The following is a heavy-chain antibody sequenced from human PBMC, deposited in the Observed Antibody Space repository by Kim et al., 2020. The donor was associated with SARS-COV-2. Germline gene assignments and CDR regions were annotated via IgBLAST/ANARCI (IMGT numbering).Heavy chain of an antibody. Sequence: YADSVKGRFTTSRDNSKITLYLQMNSRRAADTAVYYCSKETVAGTGFDYWGQGTLVSVSS. J-gene: IGHJ4*02. CDR3: SKETVAGTGFDY. D-gene: IGHD6-19*01. V-gene: IGHV3-23*01.